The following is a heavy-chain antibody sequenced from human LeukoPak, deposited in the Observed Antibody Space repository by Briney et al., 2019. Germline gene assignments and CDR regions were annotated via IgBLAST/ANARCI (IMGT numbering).Heavy chain of an antibody. V-gene: IGHV3-23*01. CDR3: VKANWNDGGEVAY. CDR1: GFTFSSYA. D-gene: IGHD1-1*01. J-gene: IGHJ4*02. CDR2: ISGSGGYT. Sequence: GGSLRLSCAASGFTFSSYAMTWVRQAPGKGLEWVSGISGSGGYTYYSDSVRGRFTISRDNSKNTLYLQMDSLRAEDTAVYYCVKANWNDGGEVAYWGQGTLVTVSS.